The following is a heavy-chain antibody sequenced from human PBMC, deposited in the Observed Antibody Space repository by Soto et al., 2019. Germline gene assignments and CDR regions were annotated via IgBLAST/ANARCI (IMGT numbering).Heavy chain of an antibody. D-gene: IGHD2-15*01. CDR3: VSSRLGCSGGSGVDEYSQN. CDR1: GFTFSSYW. CDR2: ISSDGSST. V-gene: IGHV3-74*01. J-gene: IGHJ1*01. Sequence: EVQLVESGGGLVQPGGSLRLSCAASGFTFSSYWMHWVRQAPGKGLVWVSRISSDGSSTAYADPVKGRFTISISRDNAKNTLYLPMNILGAEDTALSYCVSSRLGCSGGSGVDEYSQNWGQGTLVTVCS.